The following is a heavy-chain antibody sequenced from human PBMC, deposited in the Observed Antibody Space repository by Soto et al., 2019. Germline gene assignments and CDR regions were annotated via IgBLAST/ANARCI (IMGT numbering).Heavy chain of an antibody. CDR1: GFTFSSYI. J-gene: IGHJ6*02. Sequence: GGSLRLSCAASGFTFSSYIMNWVRQAPGKGLEWVSSISSSSSYIYYADSVKGRFTISRDNAKNSLYLQMNSLRAEDTAVYYCARDGSSAAGPYYYYYYGMDVWGQGTTVTVSS. CDR2: ISSSSSYI. D-gene: IGHD6-13*01. CDR3: ARDGSSAAGPYYYYYYGMDV. V-gene: IGHV3-21*01.